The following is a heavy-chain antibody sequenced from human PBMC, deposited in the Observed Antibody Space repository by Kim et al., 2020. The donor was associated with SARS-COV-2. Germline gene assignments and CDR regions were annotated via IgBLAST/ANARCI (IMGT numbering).Heavy chain of an antibody. Sequence: GGSLRLSCAASGFTFSSYSMNWVRQAPGKGLEWVSSISSSSSYIYYADSVKGRFTISRDNAKNSLYLQMNSLRAEDTAVYYCASSPQYYYDSSGSWGQGTLVTVSS. D-gene: IGHD3-22*01. CDR1: GFTFSSYS. CDR2: ISSSSSYI. J-gene: IGHJ5*02. CDR3: ASSPQYYYDSSGS. V-gene: IGHV3-21*01.